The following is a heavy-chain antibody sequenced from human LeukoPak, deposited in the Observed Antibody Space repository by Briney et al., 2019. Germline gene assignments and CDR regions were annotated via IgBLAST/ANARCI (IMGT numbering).Heavy chain of an antibody. V-gene: IGHV3-21*01. Sequence: GGSLRLSCAASGFTFSSYSMNWVRQAPGKGLEWVSSISSISSYIYYADSVKGRFTISRDNAKNSLYLQMNSLRAEDTAVYYCARDRSYGQPLLYYYGMDVWGQGTTVTVSS. CDR3: ARDRSYGQPLLYYYGMDV. CDR2: ISSISSYI. D-gene: IGHD5-18*01. J-gene: IGHJ6*02. CDR1: GFTFSSYS.